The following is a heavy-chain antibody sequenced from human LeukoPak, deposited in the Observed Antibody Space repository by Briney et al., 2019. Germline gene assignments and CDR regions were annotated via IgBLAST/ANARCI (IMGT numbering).Heavy chain of an antibody. D-gene: IGHD5-18*01. V-gene: IGHV3-9*01. Sequence: GGSLRLSCAASGFTFDDYAMHWVRQAPGKGLEWVSGISWNSGSIGYADSVKGRFTISRDNAKNSLYLQMNSLRAEDTALYYCAKDKGYSYGSFGVFDYWGQGTLVTVSS. CDR2: ISWNSGSI. CDR3: AKDKGYSYGSFGVFDY. CDR1: GFTFDDYA. J-gene: IGHJ4*02.